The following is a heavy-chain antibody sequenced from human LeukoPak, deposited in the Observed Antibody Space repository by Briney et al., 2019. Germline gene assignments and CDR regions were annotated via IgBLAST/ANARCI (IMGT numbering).Heavy chain of an antibody. CDR1: GGSISSGDYS. J-gene: IGHJ4*02. Sequence: SETLSLTCAVSGGSISSGDYSWSWIRQPPGKGLEWIGYIYHSGSTYYNPSLKSRVTISVDRSKNQFFLKLSSMTAADTAVYCCARVGYDDYYFDYWGPGTLVTVSS. V-gene: IGHV4-30-2*01. CDR3: ARVGYDDYYFDY. CDR2: IYHSGST. D-gene: IGHD5-12*01.